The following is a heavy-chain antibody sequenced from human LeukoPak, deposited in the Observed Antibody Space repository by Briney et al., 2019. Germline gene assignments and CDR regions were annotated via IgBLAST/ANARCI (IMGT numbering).Heavy chain of an antibody. CDR1: GGSISSYY. J-gene: IGHJ4*02. CDR3: ARGNVWSGLDY. Sequence: KPSETLSLTCTVSGGSISSYYWSWIRQPPGKGLEWIGYIYYSGSTNYNPSLNSRVTISVDTSKNQFSLKLSSVTAADTAVYYCARGNVWSGLDYWGQGTLVTVSS. CDR2: IYYSGST. D-gene: IGHD3-16*01. V-gene: IGHV4-59*01.